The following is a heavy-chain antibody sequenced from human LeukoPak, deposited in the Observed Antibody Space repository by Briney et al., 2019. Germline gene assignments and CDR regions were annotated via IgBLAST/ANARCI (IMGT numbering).Heavy chain of an antibody. J-gene: IGHJ4*02. CDR3: VRSAYYDSSGYYYDS. D-gene: IGHD3-22*01. CDR1: GFTFSNYW. Sequence: GGSLRLSCAGSGFTFSNYWLHWVRHAPGKGLVWVSRISPDGSTTNLADSVKGRCTISRDNPKNTLYPQMSSLRAEDTAVYYCVRSAYYDSSGYYYDSWGQGTLVTVSS. V-gene: IGHV3-74*01. CDR2: ISPDGSTT.